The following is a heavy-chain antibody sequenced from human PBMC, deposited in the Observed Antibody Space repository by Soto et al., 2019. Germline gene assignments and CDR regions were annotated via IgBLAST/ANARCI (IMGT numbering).Heavy chain of an antibody. CDR3: ARAIPKGRWFDH. V-gene: IGHV1-2*04. D-gene: IGHD2-2*01. J-gene: IGHJ5*02. Sequence: GXSVNVSCQASGYTFTRYYIHGVRQAPGQGLEWMGWINPNSGGTNYAQKFQGWVTMTRDTSISTAYMELSRLRSDDTAVYYCARAIPKGRWFDHWGQGPLVTVSS. CDR2: INPNSGGT. CDR1: GYTFTRYY.